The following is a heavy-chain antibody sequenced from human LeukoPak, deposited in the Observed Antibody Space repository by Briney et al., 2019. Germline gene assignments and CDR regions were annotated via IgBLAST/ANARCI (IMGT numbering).Heavy chain of an antibody. CDR1: GGSVSSGSYY. J-gene: IGHJ4*02. Sequence: SETLSLTCTVSGGSVSSGSYYWSWIRQPPEKGLEWIGYIYYSGSTNYNPSLKSRVTISVDTSKNQFSLKLSSVTAADTAVYYCARDIGSSWGVMEFDYWGQGTLVTVSS. CDR2: IYYSGST. CDR3: ARDIGSSWGVMEFDY. D-gene: IGHD6-13*01. V-gene: IGHV4-61*01.